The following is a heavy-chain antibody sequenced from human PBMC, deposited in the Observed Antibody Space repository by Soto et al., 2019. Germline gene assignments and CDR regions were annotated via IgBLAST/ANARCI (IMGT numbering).Heavy chain of an antibody. CDR2: ISSSSSYI. V-gene: IGHV3-21*01. CDR1: GFTFSSYS. J-gene: IGHJ5*02. CDR3: ASSWVDTAIINCFHP. Sequence: EVQLVESGGGLVKPGGSLRLSCAASGFTFSSYSMNWVRQAPGKGLEWVSSISSSSSYIYYADSVKGRFTISRDNAKNSLYLQMNSLRAEDTAVYYCASSWVDTAIINCFHPWGQGTLVTVSS. D-gene: IGHD5-18*01.